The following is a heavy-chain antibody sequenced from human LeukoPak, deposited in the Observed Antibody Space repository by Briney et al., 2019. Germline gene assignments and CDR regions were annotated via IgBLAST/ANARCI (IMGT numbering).Heavy chain of an antibody. D-gene: IGHD6-13*01. J-gene: IGHJ1*01. Sequence: SETLSLTCAVYGGSFSGYYWSWIRQPPGRGLEWIGEINHSGSTNYNPSLKSRVTISVDTSKNQFSLKLSSVTAADTAVYYCARGPCIAAAGFNDTEYFQHWGQGTLVTVSS. CDR1: GGSFSGYY. V-gene: IGHV4-34*01. CDR2: INHSGST. CDR3: ARGPCIAAAGFNDTEYFQH.